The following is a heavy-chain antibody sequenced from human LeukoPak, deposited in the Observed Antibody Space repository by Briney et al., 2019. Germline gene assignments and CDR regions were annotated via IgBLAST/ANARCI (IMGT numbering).Heavy chain of an antibody. CDR1: GFSFSTFG. Sequence: GRSLRLSCAASGFSFSTFGMHWARRAPGKGLEWVAVISYDGSNKYYADSVKGRFTISRDNSKNTLYLQMNSLRAEDTAVYYCARDPVVVVPAAMPVGYYYYGMDVWGQGTTVTVSS. CDR2: ISYDGSNK. CDR3: ARDPVVVVPAAMPVGYYYYGMDV. V-gene: IGHV3-30*03. D-gene: IGHD2-2*01. J-gene: IGHJ6*02.